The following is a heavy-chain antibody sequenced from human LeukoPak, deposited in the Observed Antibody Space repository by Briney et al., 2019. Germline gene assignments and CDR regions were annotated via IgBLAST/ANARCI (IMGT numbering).Heavy chain of an antibody. V-gene: IGHV4-39*01. CDR1: NGSITSQSDY. J-gene: IGHJ6*03. CDR3: ARHVFDSRTWYYYYFMDD. D-gene: IGHD6-13*01. CDR2: IKSSGNT. Sequence: EPSETLSLTCTVSNGSITSQSDYWGWIRQAPGKGLEWIGSIKSSGNTHYHPSLKNRVSISVDTSENQFSLTVNSVTAADTGIYYCARHVFDSRTWYYYYFMDDWGKGTTVTISS.